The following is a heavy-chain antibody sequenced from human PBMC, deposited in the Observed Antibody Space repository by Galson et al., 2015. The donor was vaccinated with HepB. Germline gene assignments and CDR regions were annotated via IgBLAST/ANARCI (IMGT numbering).Heavy chain of an antibody. CDR2: ISGSGDIT. V-gene: IGHV3-23*01. CDR3: AKGAILEAIPHYFDY. Sequence: SLRLSCAASGFTFSRYAMSWVRQAPGKGLEWVSSISGSGDITYYADSVKGRFTISRDSSKKTLYLQMNSLRAEDTAVYYCAKGAILEAIPHYFDYWGQGTLVTVSS. J-gene: IGHJ4*02. CDR1: GFTFSRYA. D-gene: IGHD1-1*01.